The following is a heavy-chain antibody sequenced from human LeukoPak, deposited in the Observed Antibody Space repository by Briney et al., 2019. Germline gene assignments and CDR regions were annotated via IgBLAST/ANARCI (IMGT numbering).Heavy chain of an antibody. D-gene: IGHD2-2*03. V-gene: IGHV1-3*01. Sequence: ASVKVSCKASGYTFTSYAMHWVRQAPGQRLEWMGGINAGNEKSKYSQKFQGRVTITRDTSASTAYMELSSLRSEDTAVYYCARGVGYCSSTSCYGNNWFDPWGQGTLVTVSS. CDR3: ARGVGYCSSTSCYGNNWFDP. CDR1: GYTFTSYA. CDR2: INAGNEKS. J-gene: IGHJ5*02.